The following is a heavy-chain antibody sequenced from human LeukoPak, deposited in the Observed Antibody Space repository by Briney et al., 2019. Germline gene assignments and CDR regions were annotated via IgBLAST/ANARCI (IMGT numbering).Heavy chain of an antibody. J-gene: IGHJ3*02. V-gene: IGHV3-30-3*01. CDR2: ISYDGTNK. D-gene: IGHD7-27*01. Sequence: AGRSLRLSCAASGFTFSSYAMNWVRQAPGKGLEWVAFISYDGTNKYCADSVKGRFTISRDNSKNTLYLQMNSLRAEDTALYYCAREILTGYAFDIWGQGTMVTVSS. CDR3: AREILTGYAFDI. CDR1: GFTFSSYA.